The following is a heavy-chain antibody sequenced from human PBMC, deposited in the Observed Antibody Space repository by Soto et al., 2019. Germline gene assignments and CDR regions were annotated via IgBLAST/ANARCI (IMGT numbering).Heavy chain of an antibody. V-gene: IGHV3-74*01. CDR3: ARDIWGGPAV. CDR1: GFTFSSYW. D-gene: IGHD3-3*01. CDR2: ITNDGKSA. J-gene: IGHJ6*04. Sequence: VQLVESGGGLVQPGGSLSLSCAASGFTFSSYWMQWVRQTPGKGLVWVGRITNDGKSAYYADSVKGRFTISRDNAKKTLYLQMNGLRDDDTSVFYCARDIWGGPAVWGKGTTVIVTS.